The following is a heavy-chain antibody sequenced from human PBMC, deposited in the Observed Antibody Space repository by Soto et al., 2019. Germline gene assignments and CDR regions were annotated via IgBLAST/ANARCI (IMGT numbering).Heavy chain of an antibody. CDR1: GFTFSSYA. CDR3: ARGREGYNDIYYYYGMDV. D-gene: IGHD3-22*01. J-gene: IGHJ6*02. V-gene: IGHV3-30-3*01. Sequence: QVQLVESGGGVVQPGRSLRLSCAASGFTFSSYAMHWVRQAPGKGLEWVAVISYDGSNKYYADSVKGRFTISRDNSKNTLYLQMNSLRAEDTAVYSCARGREGYNDIYYYYGMDVWGQGTTVTVSS. CDR2: ISYDGSNK.